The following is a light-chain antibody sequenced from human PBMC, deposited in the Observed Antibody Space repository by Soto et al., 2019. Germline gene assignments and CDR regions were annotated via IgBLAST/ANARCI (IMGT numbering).Light chain of an antibody. V-gene: IGLV2-14*01. CDR3: SSDTTSNLYV. CDR2: EVS. J-gene: IGLJ1*01. CDR1: SRDVGASTY. Sequence: QSALTQPASVSGSPGQSITISCTGTSRDVGASTYVSWYQQRPGKAPKVVLYEVSTRPSGVSDRFSGSKSGNTASLTISGLQAEDEADYYCSSDTTSNLYVFGTGTKVTVL.